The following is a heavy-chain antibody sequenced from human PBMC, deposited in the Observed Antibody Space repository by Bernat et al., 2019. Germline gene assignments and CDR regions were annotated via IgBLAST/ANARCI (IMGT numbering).Heavy chain of an antibody. V-gene: IGHV1-18*01. CDR2: ISAYNGNT. J-gene: IGHJ3*02. D-gene: IGHD1-26*01. CDR3: ARKGWIVGATTAGYAFDI. CDR1: GYTFTSYG. Sequence: QVQLVQSGAEVKKPGASVKVSCKASGYTFTSYGISWVRQAPGQGLEWMGWISAYNGNTNYAQKLQVRVTMTTDTSTSTAYMELRSLRSDDTAVYYCARKGWIVGATTAGYAFDIWGQGTMVTVSS.